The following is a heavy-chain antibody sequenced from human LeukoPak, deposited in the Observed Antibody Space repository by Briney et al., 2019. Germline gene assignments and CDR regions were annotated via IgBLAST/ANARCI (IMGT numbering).Heavy chain of an antibody. J-gene: IGHJ5*02. CDR2: INPSGGST. D-gene: IGHD2-2*01. V-gene: IGHV1-46*01. CDR3: ARAVYCSSTSCYDGAWFDP. Sequence: ASVKVSCKASGYTFTSYYMHWVRQAPGQGLEWMGIINPSGGSTSYAQKFQGRVTMTRDTSTSTVYMELSSLRSEDTAVYYCARAVYCSSTSCYDGAWFDPWGQGTLVTVSS. CDR1: GYTFTSYY.